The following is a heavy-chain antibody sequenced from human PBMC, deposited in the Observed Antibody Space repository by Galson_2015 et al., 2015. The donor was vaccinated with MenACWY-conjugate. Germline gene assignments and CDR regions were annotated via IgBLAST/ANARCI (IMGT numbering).Heavy chain of an antibody. CDR3: VTGSGDRWSSRCALDI. V-gene: IGHV1-2*04. D-gene: IGHD2-15*01. CDR1: GYTFTGFY. J-gene: IGHJ4*02. Sequence: SVKVSCKASGYTFTGFYIHWVRQAPGQGLEWMGWINPKSGDTNYAQKFQGWFTTTRDTSTRTAYMALRRLKSDDTALYYCVTGSGDRWSSRCALDIWGQGTLVTVSS. CDR2: INPKSGDT.